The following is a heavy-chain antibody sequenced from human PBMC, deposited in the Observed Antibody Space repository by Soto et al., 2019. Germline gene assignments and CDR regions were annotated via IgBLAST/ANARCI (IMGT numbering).Heavy chain of an antibody. CDR3: ARSPRSSPYFDY. CDR2: IYPGDHET. Sequence: GESLKICCQCCRYTFSNFWIGWVRQLPGKGLEWMGIIYPGDHETRYSASFHGKVTISADKSINTAYLQWNSLEASDTAFYFCARSPRSSPYFDYWGQGALVTVSS. D-gene: IGHD6-13*01. CDR1: RYTFSNFW. V-gene: IGHV5-51*01. J-gene: IGHJ4*02.